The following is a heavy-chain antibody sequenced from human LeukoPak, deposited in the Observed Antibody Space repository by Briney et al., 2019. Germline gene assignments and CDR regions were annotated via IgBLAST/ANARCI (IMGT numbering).Heavy chain of an antibody. CDR2: ITSDGSST. V-gene: IGHV3-74*01. Sequence: GGSLRLSCAASGFTFSSFWMHWVRQPPGKGLVWVSRITSDGSSTRSAASVKPRFTTSRDNAKNTLYLQLNSLRVEDTATYFCARDLGDGTPFDYWGQGTLVTVSS. D-gene: IGHD1-7*01. CDR1: GFTFSSFW. J-gene: IGHJ4*02. CDR3: ARDLGDGTPFDY.